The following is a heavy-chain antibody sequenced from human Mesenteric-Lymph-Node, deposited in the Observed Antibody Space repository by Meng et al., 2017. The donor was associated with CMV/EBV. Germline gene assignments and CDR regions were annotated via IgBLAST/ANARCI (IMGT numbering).Heavy chain of an antibody. Sequence: SVKVSCKASGGTFSSYAISWVRQAPGQGLEWMGGIIPIFGTANYAQKFQGRVTITTDESTSTAYMELRSLRSDDTAVYYCARYYDSSGSYYEDFDYWGQGTLVTVSS. CDR2: IIPIFGTA. D-gene: IGHD3-22*01. CDR3: ARYYDSSGSYYEDFDY. J-gene: IGHJ4*02. CDR1: GGTFSSYA. V-gene: IGHV1-69*05.